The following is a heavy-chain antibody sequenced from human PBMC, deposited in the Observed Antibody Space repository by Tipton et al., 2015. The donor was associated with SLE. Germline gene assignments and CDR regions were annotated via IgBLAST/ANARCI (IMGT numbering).Heavy chain of an antibody. CDR2: IYTRGSP. D-gene: IGHD1-26*01. CDR1: GGSISSGSYY. J-gene: IGHJ4*02. Sequence: TLSLTCTVSGGSISSGSYYWSWIRQPAGKGLEWIGRIYTRGSPKYTPSLKSRVTISVDTSKNHFSLKLSSVTAADTAVYYCARDHSGSAGTYFDYWGQGTLVTVSS. CDR3: ARDHSGSAGTYFDY. V-gene: IGHV4-61*02.